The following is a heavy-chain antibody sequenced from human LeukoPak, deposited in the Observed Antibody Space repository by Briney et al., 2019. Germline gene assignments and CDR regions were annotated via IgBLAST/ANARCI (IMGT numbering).Heavy chain of an antibody. Sequence: PSETLSLTCTVSGGSISSYYWSWIRQPPGKGLEWIGYIYYSGSTNYNPSLKSRVTISVDTSKNQFSLKLSSVTAADTAVYYCARWWGYDSSGYFFPYFDYWGQGTLATVSS. CDR1: GGSISSYY. J-gene: IGHJ4*02. V-gene: IGHV4-59*01. CDR2: IYYSGST. D-gene: IGHD3-22*01. CDR3: ARWWGYDSSGYFFPYFDY.